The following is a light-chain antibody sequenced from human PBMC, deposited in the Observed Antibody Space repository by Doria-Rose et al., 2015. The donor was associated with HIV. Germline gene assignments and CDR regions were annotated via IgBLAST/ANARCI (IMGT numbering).Light chain of an antibody. J-gene: IGKJ1*01. CDR3: QQSFSALRR. CDR1: QNINRY. Sequence: TQTPSSLSASVGDRVTITCRASQNINRYLNWYQQKPVKVSKVLIYAASSLQSPIPSSFNGSGSGEDVSLSIISMQPEEFANYSSQQSFSALRRFGEGTKGKI. V-gene: IGKV1-39*01. CDR2: AAS.